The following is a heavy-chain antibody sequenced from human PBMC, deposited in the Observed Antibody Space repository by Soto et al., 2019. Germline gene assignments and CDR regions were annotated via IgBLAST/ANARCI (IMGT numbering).Heavy chain of an antibody. Sequence: ASVKVSCKASGYTFTGYYMHWVRQAPGQGLEWMGWINPNSGGTNCAQKFQGWVTMTRDTSISTAYMELGRLRSDDTAVYYCARNVGCSGYDWNYYYMDVWGKGTTVTVSS. CDR3: ARNVGCSGYDWNYYYMDV. J-gene: IGHJ6*03. V-gene: IGHV1-2*04. CDR1: GYTFTGYY. D-gene: IGHD5-12*01. CDR2: INPNSGGT.